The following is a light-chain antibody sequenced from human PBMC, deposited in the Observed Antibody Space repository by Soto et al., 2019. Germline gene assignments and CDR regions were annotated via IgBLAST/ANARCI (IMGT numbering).Light chain of an antibody. CDR3: QHYGVSPRFT. Sequence: EIVLTQSPGTLSLSPGERATLACRTSQTINSNYLAWYQQKVGQAPRLLIHGASSRATGIPARFSGSGSGTDFTLTISNLEPEDFAVYDCQHYGVSPRFTFGPGTKVDI. V-gene: IGKV3-20*01. CDR2: GAS. J-gene: IGKJ3*01. CDR1: QTINSNY.